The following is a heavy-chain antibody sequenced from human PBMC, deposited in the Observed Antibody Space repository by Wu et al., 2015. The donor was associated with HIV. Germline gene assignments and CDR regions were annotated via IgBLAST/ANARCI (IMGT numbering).Heavy chain of an antibody. Sequence: QVQLVQSGAEVKKPGASVKVSCKASAYTFSSYGFSWVRQAPGQGLEWVGGIIPIFGAANYAQKFQGRVTVTADKSTNTAYMDLRSLRFEDTAVYYCATEGAAAGHEYFQNWGQGTLVTVSS. J-gene: IGHJ1*01. V-gene: IGHV1-69*06. CDR3: ATEGAAAGHEYFQN. CDR2: IIPIFGAA. CDR1: AYTFSSYG. D-gene: IGHD6-13*01.